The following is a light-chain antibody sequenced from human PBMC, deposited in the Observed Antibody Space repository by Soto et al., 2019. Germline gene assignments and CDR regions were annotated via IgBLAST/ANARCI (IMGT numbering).Light chain of an antibody. Sequence: DIHVTQSPPTLSASVGDIVTITCRASQTISTWMAWYQQKPGKAPKLLVYDASNLQSGVASRFSGSGSGTEFTLIISGLQPDDSATYYCQQYTNTNNPWMFGQGTKVDIK. J-gene: IGKJ1*01. CDR3: QQYTNTNNPWM. CDR1: QTISTW. V-gene: IGKV1-5*01. CDR2: DAS.